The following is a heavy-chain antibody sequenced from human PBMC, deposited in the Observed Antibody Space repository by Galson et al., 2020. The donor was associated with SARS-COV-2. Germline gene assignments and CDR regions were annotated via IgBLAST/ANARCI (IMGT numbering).Heavy chain of an antibody. CDR3: AGGWHQFRVFDF. CDR1: AFTVSGNH. D-gene: IGHD6-19*01. CDR2: IYHNETT. Sequence: GGSLRLSCAASAFTVSGNHMTWVRQAPGKGLEWVSVIYHNETTSYADSVKGRFTISKDNPTNMMFLQMNNLRAEDTAMYYCAGGWHQFRVFDFWGQGTLVTVSS. V-gene: IGHV3-53*01. J-gene: IGHJ4*02.